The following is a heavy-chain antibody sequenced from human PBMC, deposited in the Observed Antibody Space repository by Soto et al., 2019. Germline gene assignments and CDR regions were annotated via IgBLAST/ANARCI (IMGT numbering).Heavy chain of an antibody. D-gene: IGHD3-3*01. CDR2: IYYSGST. CDR1: GGSISSYY. V-gene: IGHV4-59*01. CDR3: ASYYDFWSGYYAFDI. Sequence: WETLSLTCTVSGGSISSYYWSWIRQPPGKGLEWIGYIYYSGSTNYNPSLKSRVTISVDTSKNQFSLKLSSVTAADTAVYYCASYYDFWSGYYAFDIWGQGTMVTVSS. J-gene: IGHJ3*02.